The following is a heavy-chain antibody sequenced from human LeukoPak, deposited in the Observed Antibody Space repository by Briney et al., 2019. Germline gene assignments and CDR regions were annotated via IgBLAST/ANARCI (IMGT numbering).Heavy chain of an antibody. CDR3: ARESNLYCSSTSCYYYYYYGMDV. J-gene: IGHJ6*02. Sequence: ASVKVSCKASGYTFTSYGISWVRQAPGQGLEWMGWISAYNGNTNYAQKLQGRVTMTTDTSTSTAYMELRSLGSDDTAVYYCARESNLYCSSTSCYYYYYYGMDVWGQGTTVTVSS. D-gene: IGHD2-2*01. CDR1: GYTFTSYG. V-gene: IGHV1-18*01. CDR2: ISAYNGNT.